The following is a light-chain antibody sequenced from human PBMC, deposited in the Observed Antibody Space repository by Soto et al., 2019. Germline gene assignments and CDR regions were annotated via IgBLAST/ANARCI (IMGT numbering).Light chain of an antibody. CDR2: GAS. CDR3: QQYNNWPPWP. Sequence: GMSLSPAAVSLSPGERATLSCRASQSVSSNLAWYQQKPGQAPRLLIYGASTRATGIPARFSGSGSGTEFTLTISSLQSEDFAVYYCQQYNNWPPWPFGQGTKVAI. J-gene: IGKJ1*01. CDR1: QSVSSN. V-gene: IGKV3-15*01.